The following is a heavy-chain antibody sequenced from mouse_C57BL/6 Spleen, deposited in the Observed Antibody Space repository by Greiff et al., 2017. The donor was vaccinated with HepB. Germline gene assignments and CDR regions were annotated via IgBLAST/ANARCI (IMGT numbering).Heavy chain of an antibody. CDR2: ISSGGSYT. CDR1: GFTFSSYG. J-gene: IGHJ2*01. Sequence: EVHLVESGGDLVKPGGSLKLSCAASGFTFSSYGMSWVRQTPDKRLEWVATISSGGSYTYYPDSVKGRFTISRDNAKNTLYLQMSSLKSEDTAMYYCARHEGLWSYYFDYWGQGTTLTVSS. D-gene: IGHD1-1*02. V-gene: IGHV5-6*01. CDR3: ARHEGLWSYYFDY.